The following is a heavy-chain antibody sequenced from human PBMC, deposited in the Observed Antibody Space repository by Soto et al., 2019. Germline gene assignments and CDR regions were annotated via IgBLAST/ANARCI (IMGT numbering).Heavy chain of an antibody. D-gene: IGHD3-10*01. CDR2: ISYTGNT. CDR1: GGSIGSYY. J-gene: IGHJ2*01. Sequence: SETLSLTCTVSGGSIGSYYWSWVRQAPGKGLEWIGYISYTGNTNYNPSLESRVSMSVDTSKNQFSLRLSSVTAADTAVYYCAREPPITSHYVYVDLWGRGTLVTVS. CDR3: AREPPITSHYVYVDL. V-gene: IGHV4-59*01.